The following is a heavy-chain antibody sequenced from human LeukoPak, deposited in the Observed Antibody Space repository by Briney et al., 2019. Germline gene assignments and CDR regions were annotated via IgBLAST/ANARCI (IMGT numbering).Heavy chain of an antibody. CDR1: GFTFSSYW. Sequence: GGSLRLSCAASGFTFSSYWMSWVRQAPGKGLEWVSAISGSRTYYADSVKGRFTISRDNSKNTLSLQMNSLRAEDTAVYYCAKVFRKDGDFHLFDYWGQGTLVTVSS. CDR2: ISGSRT. D-gene: IGHD4-17*01. J-gene: IGHJ4*02. CDR3: AKVFRKDGDFHLFDY. V-gene: IGHV3-23*01.